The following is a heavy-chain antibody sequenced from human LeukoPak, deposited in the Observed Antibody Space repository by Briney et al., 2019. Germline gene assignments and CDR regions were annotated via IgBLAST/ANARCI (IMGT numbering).Heavy chain of an antibody. J-gene: IGHJ4*02. CDR3: AKAYYDDYATARRDFYY. CDR1: RFTISSYA. D-gene: IGHD4-17*01. Sequence: GGSLRLSCAASRFTISSYAMSWVRQAPGKGLEWVSGISGSSGSTYYADSVKGRFTIARDKSKNTVYLQMNSLRAEDTAVYYCAKAYYDDYATARRDFYYWGQGTLVTVSS. CDR2: ISGSSGST. V-gene: IGHV3-23*01.